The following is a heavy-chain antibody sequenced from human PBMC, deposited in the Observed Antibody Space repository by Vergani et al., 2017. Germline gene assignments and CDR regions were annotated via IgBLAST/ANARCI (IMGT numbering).Heavy chain of an antibody. D-gene: IGHD3-16*01. CDR1: GDSVSRNSGA. Sequence: QVRLQQSGPGLVKPSQTLSLTCAISGDSVSRNSGAWTWVRQSPLRGLEWLGRTYYRSKWYYDYAMAVKSRIHINPDTSKNHFSLQLDSVTPEDTAVYYCARQLGAFDIWGQGTIVTVSS. J-gene: IGHJ3*02. CDR3: ARQLGAFDI. CDR2: TYYRSKWYY. V-gene: IGHV6-1*01.